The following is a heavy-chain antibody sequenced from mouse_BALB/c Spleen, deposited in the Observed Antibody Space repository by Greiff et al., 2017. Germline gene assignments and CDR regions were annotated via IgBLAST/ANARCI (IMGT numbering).Heavy chain of an antibody. D-gene: IGHD2-1*01. CDR3: ARWDGNYAAMDY. CDR2: INPSNGGT. CDR1: GYTFTSYY. Sequence: VQLQQSGAELARPGASVKLSCKASGYTFTSYYMYWVKQRPGQGLEWIGEINPSNGGTNFNEKFKSKATLTADKSSSTAYMQLSSLTSEDSAVYFCARWDGNYAAMDYWGQGTSVTVSS. V-gene: IGHV1-53*01. J-gene: IGHJ4*01.